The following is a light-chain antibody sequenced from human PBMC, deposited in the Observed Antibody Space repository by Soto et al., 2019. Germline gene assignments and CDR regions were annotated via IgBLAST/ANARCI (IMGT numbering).Light chain of an antibody. J-gene: IGKJ1*01. CDR2: GGS. CDR3: QQFGSAPEGT. V-gene: IGKV3-20*01. CDR1: QTVRGIY. Sequence: EIVFTQSPGTLSLAPVERATVSCRASQTVRGIYLAWYQQKPGQAPRLLIYGGSSRATGIPDRFSGSGSGTDFTLTISRLEPEDFAVYYCQQFGSAPEGTFGHGTKVDIK.